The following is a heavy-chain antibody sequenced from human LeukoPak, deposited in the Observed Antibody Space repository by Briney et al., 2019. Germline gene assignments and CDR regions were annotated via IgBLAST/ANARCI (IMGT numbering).Heavy chain of an antibody. D-gene: IGHD2-2*02. CDR1: GYSISSGYY. CDR3: ARRYTNSWFFDY. J-gene: IGHJ4*02. CDR2: IYYTGNS. Sequence: SETLSLTCTVSGYSISSGYYWGWIRQPPGKGLEWLGYIYYTGNSNYNPSLESRVTMSLDTSTNQFSLRLSSVTAADTAVYYCARRYTNSWFFDYWGQGALVTVSS. V-gene: IGHV4-38-2*02.